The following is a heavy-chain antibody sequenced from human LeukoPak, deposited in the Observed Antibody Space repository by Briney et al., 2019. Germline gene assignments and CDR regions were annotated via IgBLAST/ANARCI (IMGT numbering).Heavy chain of an antibody. CDR1: GGSISSYY. CDR2: IYYSGNT. Sequence: SETLSLACTVSGGSISSYYWTWIRQPPGKGLEWIGYIYYSGNTNYNPSLKSRVTISEDTSKNQFSLKLNSVTAADTAVYYCARDPGYTYGYGGFDYWGQGTLVTVSS. D-gene: IGHD5-18*01. J-gene: IGHJ4*02. V-gene: IGHV4-59*01. CDR3: ARDPGYTYGYGGFDY.